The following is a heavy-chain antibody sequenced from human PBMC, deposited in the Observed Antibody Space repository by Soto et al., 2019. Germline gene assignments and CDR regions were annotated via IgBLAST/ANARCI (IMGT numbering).Heavy chain of an antibody. CDR3: ARRRQIDYYYSYGMHV. CDR2: INPNSGGT. J-gene: IGHJ6*02. CDR1: GYTFTGYY. V-gene: IGHV1-2*04. D-gene: IGHD3-9*01. Sequence: ASLKVSCKACGYTFTGYYMHWVRQAPGQGLEWMGWINPNSGGTNYAQKFQGWVTMTRDTYISTAYMELSRLRSDDTAVYYCARRRQIDYYYSYGMHVWGQGTTVTVSS.